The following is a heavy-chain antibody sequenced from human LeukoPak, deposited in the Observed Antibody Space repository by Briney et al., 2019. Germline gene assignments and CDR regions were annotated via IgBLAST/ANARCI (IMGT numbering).Heavy chain of an antibody. CDR1: GYTFTGYY. Sequence: ASVKVSCKASGYTFTGYYMHWVRQAPGQGLEWMGRINPNSGGTNYAQKFQGRVTMTRDTSISTAYMELSRLRSDDTAVYYCARGATIFHPPKYYFDYWGQGTLVTVSS. D-gene: IGHD1-26*01. CDR2: INPNSGGT. CDR3: ARGATIFHPPKYYFDY. V-gene: IGHV1-2*06. J-gene: IGHJ4*02.